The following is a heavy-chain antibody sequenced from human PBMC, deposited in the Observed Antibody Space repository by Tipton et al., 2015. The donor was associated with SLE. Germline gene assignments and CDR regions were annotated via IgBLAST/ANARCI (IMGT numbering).Heavy chain of an antibody. V-gene: IGHV1-46*01. D-gene: IGHD6-6*01. J-gene: IGHJ2*01. CDR1: GFTFSSYS. CDR2: INPSGGST. CDR3: ARAARSFWYFDL. Sequence: SCAASGFTFSSYSMHWVRQAPGQGLEWMGIINPSGGSTSYAQKLQGRVTMTTDTSTSTAYMELRSLRSDDTAGYYCARAARSFWYFDLWGRGTLVTVSS.